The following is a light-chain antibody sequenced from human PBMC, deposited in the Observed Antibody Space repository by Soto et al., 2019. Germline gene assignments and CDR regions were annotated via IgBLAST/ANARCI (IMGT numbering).Light chain of an antibody. CDR2: GNS. Sequence: QSVLTQPPSVSGAPGQRVTISCTGSRSNIGAGYDVHWYQQLPGTAPKLLIYGNSNRPSGVPDRFSGSKSGTSASLAITGLQAEDEADYYCQSYDSSLSGYVFGTGTKVTV. J-gene: IGLJ1*01. CDR3: QSYDSSLSGYV. V-gene: IGLV1-40*01. CDR1: RSNIGAGYD.